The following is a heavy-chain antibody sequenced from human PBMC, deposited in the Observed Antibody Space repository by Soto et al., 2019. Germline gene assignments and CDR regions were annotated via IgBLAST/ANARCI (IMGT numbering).Heavy chain of an antibody. CDR3: ARRSGSYGPRGPSFDY. V-gene: IGHV4-34*01. J-gene: IGHJ4*02. Sequence: PSETLSLTCAVYGGSFSGYYWSWIRQPPGKGLEWIGEINHSGSTNYNPSLKSRVTISVDTSKNQFSLKLSSVTAADTAVYYCARRSGSYGPRGPSFDYWGQGTLVTVSS. CDR1: GGSFSGYY. D-gene: IGHD3-10*01. CDR2: INHSGST.